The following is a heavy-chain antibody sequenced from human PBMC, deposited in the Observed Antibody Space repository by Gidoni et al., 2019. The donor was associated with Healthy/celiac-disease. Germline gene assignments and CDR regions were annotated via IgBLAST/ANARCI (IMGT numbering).Heavy chain of an antibody. CDR2: IYHSGST. Sequence: QVQLQESGPGLVKPSGTLSLTCAVSGGPISSSNWWSWVRQPPGKGLEWIGEIYHSGSTNYNPSLKSRVTISVDKSKNQFSLKLSSVTAADTAVYYCAREWREVSWDSTYYYYGMDVWGQGTTVTVSS. CDR3: AREWREVSWDSTYYYYGMDV. CDR1: GGPISSSNW. J-gene: IGHJ6*02. D-gene: IGHD3-22*01. V-gene: IGHV4-4*02.